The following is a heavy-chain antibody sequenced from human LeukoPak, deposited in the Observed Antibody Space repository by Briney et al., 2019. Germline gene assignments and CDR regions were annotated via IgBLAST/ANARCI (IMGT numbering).Heavy chain of an antibody. CDR1: GGSISNYY. Sequence: SETLSLTCTVSGGSISNYYWSWIRQPAGKGLEWIGRIYSSGTTNSSPSLKSRVTISVDTSKNQFSLKLSSVTAADTAVYYCARESYDSSGYYPDYWGQGTLVTVSS. CDR2: IYSSGTT. D-gene: IGHD3-22*01. V-gene: IGHV4-4*07. J-gene: IGHJ4*02. CDR3: ARESYDSSGYYPDY.